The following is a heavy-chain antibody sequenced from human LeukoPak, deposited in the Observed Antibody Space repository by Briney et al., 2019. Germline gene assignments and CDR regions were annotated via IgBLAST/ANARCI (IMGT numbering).Heavy chain of an antibody. CDR1: GYTSTSYG. V-gene: IGHV1-18*01. Sequence: ASVKVSCKASGYTSTSYGISWVRQAPGQGLEWMGWISAYNGHTNYAQKLQGRVTIATDTYTSTAYMELSSLRSDDTAVYYCSRDRPITYDSSCYASIDYWGQGTLVTVSS. J-gene: IGHJ4*02. CDR3: SRDRPITYDSSCYASIDY. CDR2: ISAYNGHT. D-gene: IGHD3-22*01.